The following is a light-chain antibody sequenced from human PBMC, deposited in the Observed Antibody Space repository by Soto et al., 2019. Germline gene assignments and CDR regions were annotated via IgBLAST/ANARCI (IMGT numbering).Light chain of an antibody. CDR2: GAS. J-gene: IGKJ3*01. CDR1: EDIRTS. V-gene: IGKV1-33*01. Sequence: DIQMTQSPSSLSASVGARVSITCQASEDIRTSLSWFQHKPWRAPKLLIYGASYLETGVPSRFRGSGSGTDFTLTISTLQPEDTATYYCQHYNNLPPFTFGPGTMVDIK. CDR3: QHYNNLPPFT.